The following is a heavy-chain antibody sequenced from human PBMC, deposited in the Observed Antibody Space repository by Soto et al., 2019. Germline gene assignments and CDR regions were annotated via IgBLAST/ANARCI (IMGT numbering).Heavy chain of an antibody. D-gene: IGHD3-22*01. V-gene: IGHV4-30-2*01. Sequence: SQTLSLTCAVSGGSISSGGYSWSWIRQPPGKGLEWIGYIYHSGRTYCNPAVKSRVTIAVDRSKNKFSLKLSSVTAADTAVYYCARSSNYYDSRGYQYYFDYWGQGTLVTVSS. CDR1: GGSISSGGYS. CDR2: IYHSGRT. J-gene: IGHJ4*02. CDR3: ARSSNYYDSRGYQYYFDY.